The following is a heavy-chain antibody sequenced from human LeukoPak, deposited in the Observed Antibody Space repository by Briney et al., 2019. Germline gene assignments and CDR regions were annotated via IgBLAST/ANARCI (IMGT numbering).Heavy chain of an antibody. CDR3: ARATAGYCSSTTCYGRGNWFDP. V-gene: IGHV1-8*03. CDR2: MNPNSGIT. D-gene: IGHD2-2*01. Sequence: ASVKVSCKASGYTFTGYYMHWVRQAPGQGLEWMGWMNPNSGITGYAQKFQGRVTITRSTSMSTAYMELSSLRFEDTAVYYCARATAGYCSSTTCYGRGNWFDPWGQGTLVTVSS. J-gene: IGHJ5*02. CDR1: GYTFTGYY.